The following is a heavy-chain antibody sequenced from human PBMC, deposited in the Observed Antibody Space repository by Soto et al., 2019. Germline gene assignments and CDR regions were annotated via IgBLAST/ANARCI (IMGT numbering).Heavy chain of an antibody. V-gene: IGHV4-59*01. D-gene: IGHD4-17*01. CDR1: GGSISSYY. CDR3: ARNLYGGNPGKFDP. J-gene: IGHJ5*02. Sequence: SETLSLTCTVSGGSISSYYWSWIRQPPGKGLEWIGYIYYSGSTNYNPSLKSRVTISVDTSKNQFSLKLSSVTAADTAVYYCARNLYGGNPGKFDPWGQGTLVTVSS. CDR2: IYYSGST.